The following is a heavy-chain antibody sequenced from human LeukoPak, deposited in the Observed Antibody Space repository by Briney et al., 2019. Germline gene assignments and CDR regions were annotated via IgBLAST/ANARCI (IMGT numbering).Heavy chain of an antibody. CDR2: IGPIFGTA. D-gene: IGHD5-18*01. CDR1: GGTFTSYA. J-gene: IGHJ4*02. CDR3: ARLGVPNSFGYGY. V-gene: IGHV1-69*05. Sequence: ASVKLSCKASGGTFTSYAISWVRQAPGQGLEWKGGIGPIFGTANYAQKFQGRVTITTDESTSTAYMELSSLRSEDTAVYYCARLGVPNSFGYGYWGQGTLVTVSS.